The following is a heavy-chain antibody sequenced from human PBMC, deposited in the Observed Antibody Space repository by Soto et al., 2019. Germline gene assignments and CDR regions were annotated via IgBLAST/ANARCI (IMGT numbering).Heavy chain of an antibody. Sequence: GASVKVSCKASGYTFTSYYMHWVRQAPGQGLEWMGIINPSGGSTSYAQKFQGRVTMTRDTSTSTVYMELSSLRSEDTAVYYCARDGHDILTGYTVPYYFDYWGQGTLVTVSS. V-gene: IGHV1-46*03. J-gene: IGHJ4*02. CDR3: ARDGHDILTGYTVPYYFDY. CDR1: GYTFTSYY. D-gene: IGHD3-9*01. CDR2: INPSGGST.